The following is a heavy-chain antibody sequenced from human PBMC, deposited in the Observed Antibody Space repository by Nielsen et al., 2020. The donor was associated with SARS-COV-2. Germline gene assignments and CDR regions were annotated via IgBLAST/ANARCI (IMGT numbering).Heavy chain of an antibody. CDR1: GGSISSYY. J-gene: IGHJ6*02. V-gene: IGHV4-4*07. CDR2: IYTSGST. D-gene: IGHD4-23*01. Sequence: SETLSLTCTVSGGSISSYYWSWIRQPAGKGLEWIGRIYTSGSTHYNPSLKSRLTMSVDTSKNQFSLRLSSVTAADTAVYYCARHHNGRPVGGMDVWGQGTTVTISS. CDR3: ARHHNGRPVGGMDV.